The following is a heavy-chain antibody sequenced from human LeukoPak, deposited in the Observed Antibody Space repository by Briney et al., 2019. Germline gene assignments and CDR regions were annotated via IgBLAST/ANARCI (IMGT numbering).Heavy chain of an antibody. CDR1: GLTFSNYA. CDR3: AKSGIVVVPAPRPFDI. V-gene: IGHV3-23*01. D-gene: IGHD2-2*01. J-gene: IGHJ3*02. Sequence: GGSLRLSCGASGLTFSNYAMSWVRQAPGKGLEWVSGISNSGASTYYADSVKGRFTISRDNSKNTLYLQITSLSAEDTAIYFCAKSGIVVVPAPRPFDIWGLGTMVTVSS. CDR2: ISNSGAST.